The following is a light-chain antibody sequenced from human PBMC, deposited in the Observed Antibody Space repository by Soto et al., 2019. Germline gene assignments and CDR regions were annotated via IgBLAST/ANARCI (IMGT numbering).Light chain of an antibody. V-gene: IGKV3-20*01. CDR3: QHYGHLTQLT. CDR1: QPVTGNY. CDR2: GAS. J-gene: IGKJ3*01. Sequence: EIVLTQSPGTLSLSPGERATLSCRASQPVTGNYLAWYQHVPGQAPRLLIYGASVRATGIPDRFSGSGSGTDFTLTISRLEPEDFAVYYCQHYGHLTQLTFGPGTKLDF.